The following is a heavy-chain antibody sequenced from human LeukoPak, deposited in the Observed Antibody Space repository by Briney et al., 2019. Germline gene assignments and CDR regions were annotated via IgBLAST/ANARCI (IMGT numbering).Heavy chain of an antibody. D-gene: IGHD3-10*01. CDR1: GFIFGDFW. CDR2: INEDGSVQ. J-gene: IGHJ4*02. CDR3: ATRESSMARSH. Sequence: PGGSLRLSCVASGFIFGDFWMNWVRLVPGKGLEWVANINEDGSVQDYVGSVRGRFTISRDNAKNSLYLHMNSVRVEDTAVYYCATRESSMARSHWGQGTLVTISS. V-gene: IGHV3-7*01.